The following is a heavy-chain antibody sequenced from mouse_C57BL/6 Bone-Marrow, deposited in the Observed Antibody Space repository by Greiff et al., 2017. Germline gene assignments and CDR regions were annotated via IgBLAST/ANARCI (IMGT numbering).Heavy chain of an antibody. CDR2: IYPTSGRT. CDR3: ARSGLLGRSFDY. CDR1: GYTFTSYW. D-gene: IGHD4-1*01. J-gene: IGHJ2*01. Sequence: VQLQQPGAELVKPGASVKMSCKASGYTFTSYWITWVKQRPGQGLEWIGDIYPTSGRTNYNEKFKSKAILTVDTSSNTAYMQLSSLTSEDSAVFYCARSGLLGRSFDYWGQGTTLTVSS. V-gene: IGHV1-55*01.